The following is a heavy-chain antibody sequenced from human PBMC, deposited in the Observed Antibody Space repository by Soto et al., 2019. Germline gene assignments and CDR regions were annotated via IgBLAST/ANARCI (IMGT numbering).Heavy chain of an antibody. J-gene: IGHJ4*02. CDR1: GGSISSGDYY. D-gene: IGHD3-9*01. Sequence: LSLTCTVSGGSISSGDYYWSWIRQPPGKGLEWIGYIYYSGSTYYNPSLKSRVTISVDTSKNQFSLKLGSVTAADTAVYYCASRPYYDILTPFDYWGQGTLVTVSS. CDR3: ASRPYYDILTPFDY. V-gene: IGHV4-30-4*01. CDR2: IYYSGST.